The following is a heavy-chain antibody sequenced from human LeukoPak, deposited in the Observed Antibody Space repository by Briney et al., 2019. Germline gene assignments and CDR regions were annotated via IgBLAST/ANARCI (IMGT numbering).Heavy chain of an antibody. V-gene: IGHV3-23*01. J-gene: IGHJ4*02. Sequence: GGSLRLSCAASGFTCSSYAMSWVRQAPGKGLEWVSAISGSGGSTYYADSVKGRFTISRDNSKNTLYLQMNSLRAEDTAVYYCAKVGRLQLNGFDYWGQGTLVTVSS. CDR3: AKVGRLQLNGFDY. D-gene: IGHD6-13*01. CDR2: ISGSGGST. CDR1: GFTCSSYA.